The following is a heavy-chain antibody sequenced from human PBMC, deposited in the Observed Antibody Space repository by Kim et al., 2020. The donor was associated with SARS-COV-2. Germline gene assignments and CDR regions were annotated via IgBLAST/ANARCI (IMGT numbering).Heavy chain of an antibody. J-gene: IGHJ4*02. Sequence: PSFQGQVTISADKSISTAYLQWSSLKASDTAMYYCARPQQYSSGWYNFDYWGQGTLVTVSS. D-gene: IGHD6-19*01. CDR3: ARPQQYSSGWYNFDY. V-gene: IGHV5-51*01.